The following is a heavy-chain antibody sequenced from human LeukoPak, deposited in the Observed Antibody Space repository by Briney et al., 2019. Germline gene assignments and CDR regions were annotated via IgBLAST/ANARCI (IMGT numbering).Heavy chain of an antibody. CDR2: ISAYNGNT. CDR1: GYTFTSYG. D-gene: IGHD3-10*01. V-gene: IGHV1-18*01. J-gene: IGHJ4*02. Sequence: ASVKVSRKASGYTFTSYGISWVRQAPGQGLEWMGWISAYNGNTNYAQKLQGRVTMTTDTSPSTAYMELRSLRSDDTAVYHRARGPPGGYSDYLGQGTLATVSS. CDR3: ARGPPGGYSDY.